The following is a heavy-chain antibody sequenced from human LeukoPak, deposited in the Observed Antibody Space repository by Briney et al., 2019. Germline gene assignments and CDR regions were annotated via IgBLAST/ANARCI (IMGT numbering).Heavy chain of an antibody. V-gene: IGHV1-69*13. Sequence: ASVKVSCKASGGTFSSYAISWVRQAPGQGLEWMGGIIPIFGTANYAQKFQGRVTITADESTSTAYMELSSLRSEDTAVYYCARDLLGCSGGSCYPYGMDVWGQGTTVTVSS. CDR2: IIPIFGTA. J-gene: IGHJ6*02. CDR3: ARDLLGCSGGSCYPYGMDV. D-gene: IGHD2-15*01. CDR1: GGTFSSYA.